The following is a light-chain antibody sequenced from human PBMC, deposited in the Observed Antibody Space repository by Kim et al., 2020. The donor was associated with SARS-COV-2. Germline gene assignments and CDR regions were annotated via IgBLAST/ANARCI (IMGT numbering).Light chain of an antibody. CDR3: GTWDTGLSAVV. J-gene: IGLJ2*01. CDR2: DNN. CDR1: SSNIGNNY. Sequence: QSVLTQPPSVSAAPGQKVTISCSGSSSNIGNNYVSWYQQLPGTAPRVLIYDNNKRPSGIPDRFSGSKSGTSATLGITGLQTGDEADYYCGTWDTGLSAVVFGGGTQLTVL. V-gene: IGLV1-51*01.